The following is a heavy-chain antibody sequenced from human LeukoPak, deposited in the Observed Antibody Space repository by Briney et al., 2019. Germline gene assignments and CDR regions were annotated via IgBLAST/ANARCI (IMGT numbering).Heavy chain of an antibody. CDR2: INPNSGGT. V-gene: IGHV1-2*02. D-gene: IGHD6-19*01. CDR3: ARGAAVAGIDY. J-gene: IGHJ4*02. Sequence: ASVKVSCKASGYTFTSYGISWVRQAPGQGLEWMGWINPNSGGTNYAQKFQGRVTMTRDTSISTAYMELSRLRSDDTAVYYCARGAAVAGIDYWGQGTLVTVSS. CDR1: GYTFTSYG.